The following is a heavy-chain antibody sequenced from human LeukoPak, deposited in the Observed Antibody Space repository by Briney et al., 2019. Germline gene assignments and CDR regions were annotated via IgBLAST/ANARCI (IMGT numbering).Heavy chain of an antibody. Sequence: GGSLRLSCAASGFTFSTYTMNWVRQAPGKGLEWVSFISSSSSYMYYADSVKGRFTISRDNTKKSLYLQMNSLRAEDTAVYYCARDFSGYDYDFDYWGQGTLVTVSS. CDR1: GFTFSTYT. CDR2: ISSSSSYM. CDR3: ARDFSGYDYDFDY. V-gene: IGHV3-21*01. J-gene: IGHJ4*02. D-gene: IGHD5-12*01.